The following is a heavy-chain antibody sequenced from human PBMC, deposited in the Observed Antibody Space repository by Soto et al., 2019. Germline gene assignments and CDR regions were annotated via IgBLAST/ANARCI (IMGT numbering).Heavy chain of an antibody. CDR2: ISAYNGNT. D-gene: IGHD6-13*01. Sequence: ASVKVSCKASGYTFTSYGISWVRQAPGQGLEWMGWISAYNGNTNYAQKLQGRVTMTTDTSTSTAYMELRSLRSEDTAVYYCATDPLIAAADYGMDVWGQGTTVTVSS. V-gene: IGHV1-18*04. J-gene: IGHJ6*02. CDR1: GYTFTSYG. CDR3: ATDPLIAAADYGMDV.